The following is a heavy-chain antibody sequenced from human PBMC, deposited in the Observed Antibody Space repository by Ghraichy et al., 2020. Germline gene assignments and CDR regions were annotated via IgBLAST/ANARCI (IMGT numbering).Heavy chain of an antibody. CDR1: GFTFSSYS. V-gene: IGHV3-21*01. CDR2: ISSSSSYI. Sequence: GGSLRLSCAASGFTFSSYSMNWVRQAPGKGLEWVSSISSSSSYIYYADSVKGRFTISRDNAKNSLYLQMNSLRAEDTAVYYCAREKGYDYIWGSPDYWGQGTLVTVSS. CDR3: AREKGYDYIWGSPDY. D-gene: IGHD3-16*01. J-gene: IGHJ4*02.